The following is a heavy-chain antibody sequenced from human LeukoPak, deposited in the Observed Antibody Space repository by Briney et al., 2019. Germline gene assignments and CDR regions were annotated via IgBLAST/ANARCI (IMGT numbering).Heavy chain of an antibody. J-gene: IGHJ5*02. CDR2: IYTSGST. V-gene: IGHV4-61*02. D-gene: IGHD2-21*01. CDR1: GGSISSGSYY. Sequence: SETLSLTCTVSGGSISSGSYYWSWIRQPAGKGLEWIGRIYTSGSTNYNPSLKSRVTISVDTSKNQFSLKLSSVTAADTAVYYCARGGGHCSSAICWFDPWGQGTLVTVSS. CDR3: ARGGGHCSSAICWFDP.